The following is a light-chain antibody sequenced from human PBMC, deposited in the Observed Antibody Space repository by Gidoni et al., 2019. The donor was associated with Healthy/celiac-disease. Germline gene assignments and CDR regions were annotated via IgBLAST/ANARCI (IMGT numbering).Light chain of an antibody. CDR2: GAS. J-gene: IGKJ2*01. Sequence: DIVLTQSPGTLSLSPGERATLSCRASQSVSSSYSAWYQQKPGQAPRLLIYGASSRATGIPDRFRGSGSGTDFTLTISRLEPEDCAVYYCQQYGSSPYTFGQGTKLEIK. CDR3: QQYGSSPYT. V-gene: IGKV3-20*01. CDR1: QSVSSSY.